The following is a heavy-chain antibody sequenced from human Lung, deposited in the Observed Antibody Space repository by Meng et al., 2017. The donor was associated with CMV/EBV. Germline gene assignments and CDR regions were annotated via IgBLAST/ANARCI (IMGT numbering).Heavy chain of an antibody. J-gene: IGHJ6*02. V-gene: IGHV4-38-2*02. CDR3: ARERDYYSYMDV. CDR1: GYSITTSYF. CDR2: IFHGGTV. Sequence: GSXRLXCTISGYSITTSYFWGWVRQSPGKGLEWIGSIFHGGTVYYNPSLKSRVTISLDTSKNQFTLRLDSVTAADTAVYYCARERDYYSYMDVWGRGTTVTVSS.